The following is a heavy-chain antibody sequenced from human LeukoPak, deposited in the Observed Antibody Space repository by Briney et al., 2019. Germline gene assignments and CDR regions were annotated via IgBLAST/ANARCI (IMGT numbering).Heavy chain of an antibody. D-gene: IGHD3-10*01. CDR3: ARDGFGNVGNDAFDI. CDR2: IYYSGST. J-gene: IGHJ3*02. CDR1: GGSISSYY. V-gene: IGHV4-59*01. Sequence: SETLSLTCTVSGGSISSYYWSWIRQPPGKGLEWIGYIYYSGSTNYNPSLKSRVTISVDTSKNQFSLKLSSVTAADTAVYYCARDGFGNVGNDAFDIWGQGTMSPSLQ.